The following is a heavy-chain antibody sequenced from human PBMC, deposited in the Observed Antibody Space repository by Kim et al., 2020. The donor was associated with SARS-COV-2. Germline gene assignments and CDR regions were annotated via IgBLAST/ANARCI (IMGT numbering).Heavy chain of an antibody. Sequence: SETLSLTCTVSGGSISSYSWSLIRQPPGKGLEWIGYMSYNGNTNYDPSLKSRVTISVDTSKNQLSLKLSSVTAADTAVYYCARHGGQSMIGGLLGAFDIWGQGTMVTVSA. J-gene: IGHJ3*02. V-gene: IGHV4-59*08. CDR3: ARHGGQSMIGGLLGAFDI. D-gene: IGHD3-10*01. CDR2: MSYNGNT. CDR1: GGSISSYS.